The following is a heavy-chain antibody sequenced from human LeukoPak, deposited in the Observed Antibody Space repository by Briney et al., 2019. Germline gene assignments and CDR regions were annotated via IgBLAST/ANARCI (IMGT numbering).Heavy chain of an antibody. CDR1: GFTVSYNY. CDR3: ARDRAAGNFDY. V-gene: IGHV3-66*01. J-gene: IGHJ4*02. Sequence: GGSLRLTCAASGFTVSYNYMSWVRQAPGKGLEWVSVIYSGGSTYYADSVKGRFTISGDNSKNTLCLQMDSLRAEDTAVYYCARDRAAGNFDYWGQGTLVTVSS. D-gene: IGHD6-13*01. CDR2: IYSGGST.